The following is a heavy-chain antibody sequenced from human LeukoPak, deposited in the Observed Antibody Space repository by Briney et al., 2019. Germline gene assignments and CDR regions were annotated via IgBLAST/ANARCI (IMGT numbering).Heavy chain of an antibody. CDR3: ARGTGSYILDY. J-gene: IGHJ4*02. V-gene: IGHV3-74*01. CDR2: INSDGRNI. D-gene: IGHD6-6*01. Sequence: GGSLRLSCAASGFTFSGYWMHWVRQAPGKGLVWVSRINSDGRNINYADSVKGRFTISRDNAKNTLYLQMNSLRAEDTAVYYCARGTGSYILDYWGQGTLVTVSS. CDR1: GFTFSGYW.